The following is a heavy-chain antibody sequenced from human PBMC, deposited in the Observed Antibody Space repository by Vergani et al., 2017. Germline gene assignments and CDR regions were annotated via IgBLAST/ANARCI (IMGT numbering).Heavy chain of an antibody. CDR1: GYTFTGYY. J-gene: IGHJ2*01. CDR2: INPNSGGT. Sequence: QVQLVQSGAEVKKPGASVKVSCKASGYTFTGYYMHWVRQAPGQGLEWMGWINPNSGGTNYAQKFQGRVTMTRDTCISTAYMELSRLRSDDTAVYYCARIRGYSGYDNWYFDLWGRGTLVTVSS. CDR3: ARIRGYSGYDNWYFDL. V-gene: IGHV1-2*02. D-gene: IGHD5-12*01.